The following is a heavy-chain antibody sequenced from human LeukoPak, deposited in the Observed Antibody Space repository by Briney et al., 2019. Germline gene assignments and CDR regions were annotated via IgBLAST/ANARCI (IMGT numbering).Heavy chain of an antibody. CDR3: ARTPYDWNDIHYYYSMDV. J-gene: IGHJ6*02. V-gene: IGHV3-53*05. CDR2: IYSGGST. Sequence: GGSLRLSCAASGFTVSSNYMSWVRQAPGKGLEWVSVIYSGGSTYYADSVKGRFTISRDNSKNTLYLQMNSLRAEDTAVYYCARTPYDWNDIHYYYSMDVWGQGTTVTVSS. CDR1: GFTVSSNY. D-gene: IGHD1-20*01.